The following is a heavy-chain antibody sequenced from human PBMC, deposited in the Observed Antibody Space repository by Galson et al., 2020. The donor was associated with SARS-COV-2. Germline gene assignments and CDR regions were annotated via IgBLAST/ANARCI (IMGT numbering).Heavy chain of an antibody. CDR1: GFTFNTYA. J-gene: IGHJ5*02. CDR3: ANARGGTTVLNPRFVH. CDR2: ISSGGTGT. Sequence: GGSLRLSCAASGFTFNTYAMTWVRQAPGKGLEWVSAISSGGTGTLYADSVKGQFTISRDNSKNTLYLQMNSLRAEDTAVYYCANARGGTTVLNPRFVHWGQGTLVTVSS. D-gene: IGHD4-17*01. V-gene: IGHV3-23*01.